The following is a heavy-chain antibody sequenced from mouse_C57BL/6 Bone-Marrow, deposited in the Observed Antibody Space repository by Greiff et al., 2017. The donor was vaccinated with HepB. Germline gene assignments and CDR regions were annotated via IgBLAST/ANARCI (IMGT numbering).Heavy chain of an antibody. D-gene: IGHD1-1*01. V-gene: IGHV1-81*01. J-gene: IGHJ1*03. Sequence: QVQLQQSGAELARPGASVKLSCKASGYTFTSYGISWVKQRTGQGLEWIGEIYPRSGNTYYNEKFKGKATLTADKSSSTAYMELRSLTSEDSAVYFGAREDYITTVVATGNFDVWGTGTAVTVSS. CDR1: GYTFTSYG. CDR2: IYPRSGNT. CDR3: AREDYITTVVATGNFDV.